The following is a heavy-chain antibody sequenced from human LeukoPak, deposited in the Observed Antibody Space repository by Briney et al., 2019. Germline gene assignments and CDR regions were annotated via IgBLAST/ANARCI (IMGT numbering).Heavy chain of an antibody. J-gene: IGHJ6*04. D-gene: IGHD3-10*02. Sequence: PGGSLRLSCAASGFTFRSYVMSWVRRAPGKGLEWISSTSGGGGNTYYADSVKGRFTISRDNSKNTLYLQMNNLRAEDTAVYYCAELGITMIGGVWGKGTTVTISS. CDR2: TSGGGGNT. CDR1: GFTFRSYV. V-gene: IGHV3-23*01. CDR3: AELGITMIGGV.